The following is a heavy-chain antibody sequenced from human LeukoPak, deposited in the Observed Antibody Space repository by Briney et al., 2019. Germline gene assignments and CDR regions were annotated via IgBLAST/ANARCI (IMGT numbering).Heavy chain of an antibody. V-gene: IGHV3-23*01. J-gene: IGHJ3*02. Sequence: PGGSLRLSCAASGFTFSSYAMSWVRQAPGKGLEWVSAISGSGGSTYYADSVKGRFTISRDNSKNTLYLQMNSLRAEDTAVYYCSVSVTPGGPAPDAFDIWGQGTMVTVSS. CDR2: ISGSGGST. D-gene: IGHD2-2*01. CDR1: GFTFSSYA. CDR3: SVSVTPGGPAPDAFDI.